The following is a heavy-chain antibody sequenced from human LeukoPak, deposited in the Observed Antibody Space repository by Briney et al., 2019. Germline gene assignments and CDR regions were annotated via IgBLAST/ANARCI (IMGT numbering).Heavy chain of an antibody. D-gene: IGHD3-10*01. CDR3: AARERGGSGSYDC. J-gene: IGHJ4*02. V-gene: IGHV1-58*02. Sequence: GTSVQLSCKASGFPFTGSAMQWVRQARGQRLEWIGWIVVGSGNTNYAQKFQERVTIARDMSTGSAYVELSSLRFEDAAVYFCAARERGGSGSYDCWGQGTLVTVSS. CDR1: GFPFTGSA. CDR2: IVVGSGNT.